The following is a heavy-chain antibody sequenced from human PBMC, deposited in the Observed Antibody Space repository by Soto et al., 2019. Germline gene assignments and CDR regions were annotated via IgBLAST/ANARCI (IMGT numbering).Heavy chain of an antibody. D-gene: IGHD6-13*01. J-gene: IGHJ5*02. CDR1: GGSISSYY. CDR3: ARGGIAAAGTPTGWFDP. CDR2: IYYSGST. Sequence: SETLSLTCTVSGGSISSYYWSWIRQPPGKGLEWIGYIYYSGSTNYNPSLKSRVTISVDTSKNQFSLKLSSVTAADTAVYYCARGGIAAAGTPTGWFDPWGQGTLVTVSS. V-gene: IGHV4-59*01.